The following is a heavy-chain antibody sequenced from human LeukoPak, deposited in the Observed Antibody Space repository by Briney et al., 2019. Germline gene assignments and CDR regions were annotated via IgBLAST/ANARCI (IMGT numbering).Heavy chain of an antibody. CDR1: GFTFSSYS. V-gene: IGHV3-21*01. CDR3: ARDWVVRGVTYAFDY. Sequence: GGSLRLSCAASGFTFSSYSMNWVRQAPGKGLEWVSSISSSSSYIYYADSVKGRFTISRDNAKHSLYLQMNSLRAEDTAVYYCARDWVVRGVTYAFDYWGQGTLVTVSS. D-gene: IGHD3-10*01. CDR2: ISSSSSYI. J-gene: IGHJ4*02.